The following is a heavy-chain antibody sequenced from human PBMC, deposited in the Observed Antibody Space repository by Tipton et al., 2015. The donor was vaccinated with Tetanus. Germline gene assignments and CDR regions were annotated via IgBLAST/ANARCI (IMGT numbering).Heavy chain of an antibody. CDR1: GFTFSSHA. V-gene: IGHV3-7*01. CDR2: IKQDGSEK. CDR3: AREQRSTWNTN. D-gene: IGHD6-13*01. Sequence: SLRLSCATSGFTFSSHAMNWVRQAPGKGLEWVANIKQDGSEKYYVDSVKGRFTISRDNAKNSLYLQMNSLRAEDTAVYYCAREQRSTWNTNWGQGTLVTVSS. J-gene: IGHJ4*02.